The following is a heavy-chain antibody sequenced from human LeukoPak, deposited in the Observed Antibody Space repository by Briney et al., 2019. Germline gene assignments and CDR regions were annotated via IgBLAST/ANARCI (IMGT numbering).Heavy chain of an antibody. CDR2: INSDGSIK. D-gene: IGHD3-22*01. CDR3: ARKSATMNAAFDY. J-gene: IGHJ4*02. CDR1: GFTFSNYW. V-gene: IGHV3-74*01. Sequence: GXSLRLSCAASGFTFSNYWMQWVRQTPGKGGVWGSNINSDGSIKICADSVKGRFTISREKGKKTLYLKKRSLRAEDTAVYYCARKSATMNAAFDYWGQGTLVTVSS.